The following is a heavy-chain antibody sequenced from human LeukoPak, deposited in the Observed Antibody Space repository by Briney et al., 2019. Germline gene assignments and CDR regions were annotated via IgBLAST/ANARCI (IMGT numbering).Heavy chain of an antibody. CDR2: ISYDGSNK. Sequence: PGGSLRLSCAASGFTVSSNYMSWVRQAPGKGLEWVAVISYDGSNKYYADSVKGRFTISRDNSKNTLYLQMNSLRAEDTAVYYCARGWWLQLSLGLDYWGQGTLVTVSS. CDR3: ARGWWLQLSLGLDY. CDR1: GFTVSSNY. V-gene: IGHV3-30-3*01. D-gene: IGHD5-24*01. J-gene: IGHJ4*02.